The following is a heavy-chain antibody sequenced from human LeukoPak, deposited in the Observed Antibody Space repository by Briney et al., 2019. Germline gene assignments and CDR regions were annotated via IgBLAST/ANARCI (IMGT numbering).Heavy chain of an antibody. CDR1: GFTFSSYC. Sequence: GSLRLSCAASGFTFSSYCLHWVRQGPGKGLEWVSYISSSGSTIYYADSVKGRFTISRDNAKNSLYLQMNSLRAEDTAVYYCASLMGRLYYYYMDVWGKGTTVTISS. V-gene: IGHV3-48*04. D-gene: IGHD1-1*01. J-gene: IGHJ6*03. CDR2: ISSSGSTI. CDR3: ASLMGRLYYYYMDV.